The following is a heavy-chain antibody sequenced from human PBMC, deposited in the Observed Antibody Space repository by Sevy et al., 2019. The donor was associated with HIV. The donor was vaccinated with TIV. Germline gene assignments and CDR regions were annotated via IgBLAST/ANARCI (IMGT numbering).Heavy chain of an antibody. CDR2: IRYDGSNK. D-gene: IGHD2-2*01. CDR3: AKAPIVVVPAAMPDYYYGMDV. J-gene: IGHJ6*02. CDR1: GFTFSSYG. Sequence: GESLKISCAASGFTFSSYGMHWVRQAPGKGLEWVAFIRYDGSNKYYADSVKGRFTISRDNSKNTLYLQMNSLRAEDTAVYYCAKAPIVVVPAAMPDYYYGMDVWGQGTTVTVSS. V-gene: IGHV3-30*02.